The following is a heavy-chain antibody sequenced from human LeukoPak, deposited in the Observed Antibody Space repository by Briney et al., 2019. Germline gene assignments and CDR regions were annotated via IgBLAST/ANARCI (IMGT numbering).Heavy chain of an antibody. D-gene: IGHD3-16*01. Sequence: PGGSLRLSCAASGFTFSDYYMSWIRQAPGKGLEWVSYISSSSSYTNYADSVKGRFTISRDNAKNSLYLQMSSLRAEDTAVYYCTTSRGRGNWFDPWGQGTLVTVSS. V-gene: IGHV3-11*06. J-gene: IGHJ5*02. CDR1: GFTFSDYY. CDR3: TTSRGRGNWFDP. CDR2: ISSSSSYT.